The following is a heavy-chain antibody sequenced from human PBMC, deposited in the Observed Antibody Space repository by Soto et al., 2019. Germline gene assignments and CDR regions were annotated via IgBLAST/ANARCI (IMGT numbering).Heavy chain of an antibody. V-gene: IGHV4-31*03. D-gene: IGHD3-10*01. Sequence: SETLSLTCSVSGESISSGGYYWSWIRHLPGKGLEWIGYIYDTESAYYNPSLKSRVTISVDRSKNQFFLKLSSVTAADTAVYYCARDQLLWFGDLLKPYYYGMDVWGQGTTVTVS. CDR1: GESISSGGYY. CDR3: ARDQLLWFGDLLKPYYYGMDV. J-gene: IGHJ6*02. CDR2: IYDTESA.